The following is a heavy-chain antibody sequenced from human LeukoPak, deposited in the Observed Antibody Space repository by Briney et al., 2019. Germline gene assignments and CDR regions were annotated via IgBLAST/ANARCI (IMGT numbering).Heavy chain of an antibody. CDR3: ARDRYYHDSRGHYYDWHFGL. V-gene: IGHV1-69*04. Sequence: ASVKVSCKSSGGTFNSYAISWVRQAPGQGLEWMGRIIPILGITNYAQKFQGRVTITADRSTSTAYMELSSLRSEDTAVYYCARDRYYHDSRGHYYDWHFGLWGRGTPITVS. CDR2: IIPILGIT. D-gene: IGHD3-22*01. CDR1: GGTFNSYA. J-gene: IGHJ2*01.